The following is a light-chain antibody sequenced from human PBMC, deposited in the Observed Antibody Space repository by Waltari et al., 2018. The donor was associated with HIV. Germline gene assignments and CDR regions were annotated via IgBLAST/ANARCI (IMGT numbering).Light chain of an antibody. Sequence: QSALTQPPSASGSPGQSVTISCTGTSSDVGGSKYVSWYQQHPGKAHKLMIYEVNKRHSGVPYVFSGSKSTNTASLTVSGRQADEEANYYCNSYSGSNKWVFGGGTKLTVL. CDR3: NSYSGSNKWV. J-gene: IGLJ3*02. CDR1: SSDVGGSKY. V-gene: IGLV2-8*01. CDR2: EVN.